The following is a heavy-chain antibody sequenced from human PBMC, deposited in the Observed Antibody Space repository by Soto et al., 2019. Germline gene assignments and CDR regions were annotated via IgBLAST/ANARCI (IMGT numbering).Heavy chain of an antibody. D-gene: IGHD2-21*01. CDR2: IFHTGTT. CDR3: ARTDTVGYSPH. V-gene: IGHV4-38-2*01. J-gene: IGHJ4*02. Sequence: SETLSLTCAVPGDSIIGIYNWAWLRQPAGRSLEWIASIFHTGTTYYTPSLKSRVTVSVDTPKNQFSLRLSSVTAADSAVYYCARTDTVGYSPHCGQGHLVNVSS. CDR1: GDSIIGIYN.